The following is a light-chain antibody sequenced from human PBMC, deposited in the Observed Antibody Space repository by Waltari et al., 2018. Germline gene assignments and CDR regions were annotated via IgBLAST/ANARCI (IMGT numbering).Light chain of an antibody. CDR2: GVN. CDR1: SSYVGGYDF. Sequence: QSAPTQPASVSGSPGQSIPISCTGTSSYVGGYDFVSWHQQYPGKAPKVMIYGVNNRPSGVSNRFSGSKSGNTASLIIYGLQADDEADYYCSSYTTSGTLVFGTGTKVTVL. V-gene: IGLV2-14*01. CDR3: SSYTTSGTLV. J-gene: IGLJ1*01.